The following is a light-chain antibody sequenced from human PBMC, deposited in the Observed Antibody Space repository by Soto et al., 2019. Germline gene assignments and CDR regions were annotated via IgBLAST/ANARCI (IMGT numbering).Light chain of an antibody. CDR1: QGISNY. CDR3: QELSSYQFT. J-gene: IGKJ3*01. CDR2: AAS. V-gene: IGKV1-9*01. Sequence: DVQLTQSPSFLSASVGDRVTITCRASQGISNYLAWYQKKPGKAPNLLIYAASTLQSGVPSRFSGSGSGTDFTLTISSLQPEDFATYFCQELSSYQFTFGPGTNVYIK.